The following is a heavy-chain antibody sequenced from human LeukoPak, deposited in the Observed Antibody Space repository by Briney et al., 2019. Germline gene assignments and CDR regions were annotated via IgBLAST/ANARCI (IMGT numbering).Heavy chain of an antibody. CDR1: GFTFSDYY. J-gene: IGHJ3*02. CDR2: ISSSGSTI. CDR3: ARGHDYGDYDDAFDI. Sequence: GGSLRLSCAASGFTFSDYYMSWIRQAPWKGLEWVSYISSSGSTIYYADSVKGRFTISRDNAKNSLYLQMNSLRAEDTAVYYCARGHDYGDYDDAFDIWGQGTMVTVSS. D-gene: IGHD4-17*01. V-gene: IGHV3-11*04.